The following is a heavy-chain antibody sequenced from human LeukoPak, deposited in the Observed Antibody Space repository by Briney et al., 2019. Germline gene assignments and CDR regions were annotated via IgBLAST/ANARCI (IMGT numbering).Heavy chain of an antibody. CDR2: IYSGGST. D-gene: IGHD3-16*02. CDR3: AKDREYVWGSYRFFDY. CDR1: GFTVSSNY. Sequence: GGSLRLSCAASGFTVSSNYMSWVRQAPGKGLEWVSVIYSGGSTYYADSVKGRFTISRDNSKNTLYLQMNSLRAEDTAVYYCAKDREYVWGSYRFFDYWGQGTLVTVSS. J-gene: IGHJ4*02. V-gene: IGHV3-53*01.